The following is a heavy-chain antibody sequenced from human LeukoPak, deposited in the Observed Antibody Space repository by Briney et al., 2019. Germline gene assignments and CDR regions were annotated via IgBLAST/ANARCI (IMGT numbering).Heavy chain of an antibody. CDR2: INPNSGGT. V-gene: IGHV1-2*02. D-gene: IGHD6-13*01. CDR3: ARGRWMAAAGTYFDY. Sequence: AASVKVSCKASGYTFTGYYMHWVRQAPGQGLEWMGWINPNSGGTNYAQKFQGRVTMTRDTSISTAYMELSRLRSDDTAVYYCARGRWMAAAGTYFDYWGQGTLVTVSS. J-gene: IGHJ4*02. CDR1: GYTFTGYY.